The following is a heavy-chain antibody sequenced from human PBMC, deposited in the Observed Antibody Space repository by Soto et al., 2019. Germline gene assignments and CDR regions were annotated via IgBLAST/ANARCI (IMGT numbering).Heavy chain of an antibody. CDR3: ARGGGKVRFLEWNGYYYYYMDV. V-gene: IGHV1-18*01. J-gene: IGHJ6*03. D-gene: IGHD3-3*01. CDR2: ISAYNGNT. Sequence: ASVQVSCKASGYTFTSYGISWVRQAPGQGLEWMGWISAYNGNTNYAQKLQGRVTMTTDTSTSTAYMELRSLRSDDTAVYYCARGGGKVRFLEWNGYYYYYMDVWGKGTTVTVSS. CDR1: GYTFTSYG.